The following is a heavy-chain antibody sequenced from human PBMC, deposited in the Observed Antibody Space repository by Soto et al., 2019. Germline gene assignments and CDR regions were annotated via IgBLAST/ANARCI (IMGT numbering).Heavy chain of an antibody. CDR2: VYYSGST. Sequence: SVTLSLTCTLSGASISNHYSSWIRQPPGKGLEWIGFVYYSGSTDYNTSLKSRVTISVDTSKNQFSLELRSVTAADTAMYYCAREAGVRYPFDPWGQGTMVTVS. CDR1: GASISNHY. J-gene: IGHJ5*02. V-gene: IGHV4-59*11. D-gene: IGHD3-9*01. CDR3: AREAGVRYPFDP.